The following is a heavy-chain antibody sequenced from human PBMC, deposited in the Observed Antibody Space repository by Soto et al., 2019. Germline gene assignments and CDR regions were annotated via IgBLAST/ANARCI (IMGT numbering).Heavy chain of an antibody. CDR2: INPNSGGT. Sequence: ASVKVSCKASGYTFTGYYMHWVRQAPGQGLEWMGWINPNSGGTNYAQKFQGWVTMTRDTSISTAYMELSRLRSDDTAVYYWAGGGDRGPADAFDIWGQGTMVTVSS. D-gene: IGHD3-16*01. J-gene: IGHJ3*02. CDR1: GYTFTGYY. CDR3: AGGGDRGPADAFDI. V-gene: IGHV1-2*04.